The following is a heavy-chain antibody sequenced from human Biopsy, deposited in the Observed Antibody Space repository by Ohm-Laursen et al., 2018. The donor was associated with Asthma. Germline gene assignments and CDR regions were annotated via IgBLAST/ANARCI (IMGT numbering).Heavy chain of an antibody. CDR2: IYYSGST. CDR1: YGSITSGGYY. J-gene: IGHJ4*02. Sequence: SQTLSLTCTVSYGSITSGGYYWTWIRQHPGKGLEWIGFIYYSGSTYYNPALKSRVSISIDTSKNQFSLKLGSVTAADTAVYYCARAQDYYDSRGYYRSFDYWGQGTLVTVSS. V-gene: IGHV4-31*03. D-gene: IGHD3-22*01. CDR3: ARAQDYYDSRGYYRSFDY.